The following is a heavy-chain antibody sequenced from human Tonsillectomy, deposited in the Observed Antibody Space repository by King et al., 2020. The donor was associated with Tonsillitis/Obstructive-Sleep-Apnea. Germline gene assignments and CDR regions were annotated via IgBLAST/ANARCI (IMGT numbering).Heavy chain of an antibody. J-gene: IGHJ3*01. D-gene: IGHD2/OR15-2a*01. CDR1: GGPISGYY. CDR2: MYSSGST. Sequence: LQLQESGPGLVKPSETLSLTCIVTGGPISGYYWGWIRPPPGKGLEWIGYMYSSGSTNYNPSLKSRVTISVDTSKNHFSLQLSSVTAADTAVYYCAREGAVMNAFDVWGRGAMVAVSS. CDR3: AREGAVMNAFDV. V-gene: IGHV4-59*01.